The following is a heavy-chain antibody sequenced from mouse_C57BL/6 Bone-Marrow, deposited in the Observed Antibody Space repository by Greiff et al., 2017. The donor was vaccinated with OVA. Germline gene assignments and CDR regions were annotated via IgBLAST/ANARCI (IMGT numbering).Heavy chain of an antibody. CDR1: GYTFTSYW. J-gene: IGHJ1*03. Sequence: VQLQQPGAELVMPGASVKLSCKASGYTFTSYWMHWVKQRPGQGLEWIGEIDPSDSYTNYNQKFKGKSTLTVDKYSSTAYMQLSSLTSEDSAVYYCARESANWDWYFEVWGTGTTVTVSS. V-gene: IGHV1-69*01. CDR2: IDPSDSYT. D-gene: IGHD4-1*01. CDR3: ARESANWDWYFEV.